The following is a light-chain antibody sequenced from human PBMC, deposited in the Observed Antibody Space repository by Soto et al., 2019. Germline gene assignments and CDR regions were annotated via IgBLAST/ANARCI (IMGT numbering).Light chain of an antibody. J-gene: IGKJ5*01. CDR3: RQHNSLPIT. V-gene: IGKV1-9*01. Sequence: ILLTQSPSSLSGSVGDRGTITFRASQTISSWLAWYQQKPGKAPKLLIYAASTLQTGVPSRFSGSGSGTEFTLTISSLQPEDSATYYCRQHNSLPITFGQGTRLEIK. CDR1: QTISSW. CDR2: AAS.